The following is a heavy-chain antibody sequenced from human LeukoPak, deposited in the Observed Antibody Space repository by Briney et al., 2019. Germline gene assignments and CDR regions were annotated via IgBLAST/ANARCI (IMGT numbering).Heavy chain of an antibody. J-gene: IGHJ6*02. V-gene: IGHV3-48*02. CDR2: ISSTGNTK. CDR3: ARFGSSGLDV. Sequence: PGGSLRLSCAASGFTLSSYNMNWVRQAPGKGLEWVSHISSTGNTKYYAESVKGRFTISRDNAKNSLYLQMNSLRDEDTAVYYCARFGSSGLDVWGQGTTVTVSS. CDR1: GFTLSSYN. D-gene: IGHD5-12*01.